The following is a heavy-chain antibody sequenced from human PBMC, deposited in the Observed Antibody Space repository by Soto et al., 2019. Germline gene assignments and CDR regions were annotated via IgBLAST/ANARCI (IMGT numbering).Heavy chain of an antibody. CDR2: ISTYNGNP. Sequence: QIQLVQSGAEVKKPGASVKVSCKASGYIFTSQGISWVRQAPGQGLEWMGWISTYNGNPNYAQKLQGRVTMTTNTSPTTAFLELRSLPSDDTAVYYCARGRTRALDYWGQGTPVIVSS. CDR3: ARGRTRALDY. J-gene: IGHJ4*02. D-gene: IGHD1-7*01. V-gene: IGHV1-18*01. CDR1: GYIFTSQG.